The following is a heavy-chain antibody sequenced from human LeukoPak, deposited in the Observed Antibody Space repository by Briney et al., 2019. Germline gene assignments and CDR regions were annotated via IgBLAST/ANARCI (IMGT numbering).Heavy chain of an antibody. J-gene: IGHJ4*02. D-gene: IGHD4-23*01. CDR1: GFPFSNAW. CDR2: ISGSGGST. CDR3: AKTTTVVTPSDY. V-gene: IGHV3-23*01. Sequence: PGGSLRPSCAASGFPFSNAWMSWVRQAPGKGLEWVSAISGSGGSTYYADSVKGRFTISRDNSKNTLYLQMNSLRAEDTAVYYCAKTTTVVTPSDYWGQGTLVTVSS.